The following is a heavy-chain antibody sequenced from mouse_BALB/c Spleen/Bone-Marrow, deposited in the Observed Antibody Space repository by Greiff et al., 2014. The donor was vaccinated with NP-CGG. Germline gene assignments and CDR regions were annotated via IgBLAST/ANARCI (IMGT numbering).Heavy chain of an antibody. CDR3: ARREGNHAAWFAY. Sequence: DVKLQESGPDLVKPSQSLSLTCTVTGYSITSGYSWHWIRQFPGNKLEWMGYIHYSGSTNYNPSLKSRISITRDASKNQFFLQLNSVTTEDTATYYCARREGNHAAWFAYWGQGTLVTVSA. CDR2: IHYSGST. CDR1: GYSITSGYS. V-gene: IGHV3-1*02. D-gene: IGHD2-1*01. J-gene: IGHJ3*01.